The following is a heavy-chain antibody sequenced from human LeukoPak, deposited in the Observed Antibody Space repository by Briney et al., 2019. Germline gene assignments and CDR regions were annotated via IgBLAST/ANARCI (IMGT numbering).Heavy chain of an antibody. Sequence: PSETLSLTCTVSGGSISSSSYYGGWIRQPPGKGLEWIGSIYYSGSTYYNPSLKRRVTISVDTSKNQFSLKLSSVTAAATAVYYCARFPGVDYWGQGTLVTVSS. CDR1: GGSISSSSYY. J-gene: IGHJ4*02. D-gene: IGHD3-10*01. V-gene: IGHV4-39*07. CDR3: ARFPGVDY. CDR2: IYYSGST.